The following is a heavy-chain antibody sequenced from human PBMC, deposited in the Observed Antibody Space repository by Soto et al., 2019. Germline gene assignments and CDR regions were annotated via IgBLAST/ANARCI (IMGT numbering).Heavy chain of an antibody. V-gene: IGHV3-23*01. Sequence: EVQLLESGGGLVQPGGSLRLSCAVSGFTFSSFAMSWVRQAPGKGLEWVSVISSSGGTTYYADSVKGRFTISRDNSKNTLYLKMSSLRAEDTAVCYCARDYSYACDYWGQGTLVTVSS. J-gene: IGHJ4*02. D-gene: IGHD3-16*01. CDR2: ISSSGGTT. CDR1: GFTFSSFA. CDR3: ARDYSYACDY.